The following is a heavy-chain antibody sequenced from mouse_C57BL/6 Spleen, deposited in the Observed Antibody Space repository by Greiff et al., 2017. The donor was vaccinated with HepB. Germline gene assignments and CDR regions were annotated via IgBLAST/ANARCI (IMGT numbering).Heavy chain of an antibody. J-gene: IGHJ1*03. D-gene: IGHD1-1*01. CDR3: ARYGYYGSSYWYFDV. CDR2: IDPSDSYT. CDR1: GYTFTSYW. Sequence: QVQLQQPGAELVKPGASVKLSCKASGYTFTSYWMQWVKQRPGQGLEWIGEIDPSDSYTNYNQKFKGKATLTVDTSSSTAYMQLSSLTSEDSAVYYCARYGYYGSSYWYFDVWGTGTTVTVSS. V-gene: IGHV1-50*01.